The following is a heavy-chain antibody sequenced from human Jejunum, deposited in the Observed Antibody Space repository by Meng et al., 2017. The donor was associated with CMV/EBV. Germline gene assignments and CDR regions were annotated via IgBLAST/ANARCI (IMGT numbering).Heavy chain of an antibody. D-gene: IGHD1-26*01. CDR3: ARASGSYSDAFDI. J-gene: IGHJ3*02. CDR2: MSDRGGYI. Sequence: SGFPCSDYSMNWVRQAPGKGLEWVSSMSDRGGYIYYADSVRGRFTISRDNAKSSLYLHVNTLRAEDTAVYYCARASGSYSDAFDIWGQGTMVTVSS. V-gene: IGHV3-21*01. CDR1: GFPCSDYS.